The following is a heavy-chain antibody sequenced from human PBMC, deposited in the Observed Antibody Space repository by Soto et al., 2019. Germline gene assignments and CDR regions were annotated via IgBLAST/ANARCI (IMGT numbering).Heavy chain of an antibody. CDR1: GFTFSSYG. J-gene: IGHJ6*02. CDR2: ISDDGSNK. D-gene: IGHD3-16*01. V-gene: IGHV3-30*18. CDR3: AKDFPTSGYYYYGMDV. Sequence: QVQLVESGGGVVQPGRSLRLSCAASGFTFSSYGMHWVRQAPGKGLEWVAVISDDGSNKYYADSVKGRFTISRDNSKNTLYLQMNSLRAEDTAVYYCAKDFPTSGYYYYGMDVWGQGTTVTVSS.